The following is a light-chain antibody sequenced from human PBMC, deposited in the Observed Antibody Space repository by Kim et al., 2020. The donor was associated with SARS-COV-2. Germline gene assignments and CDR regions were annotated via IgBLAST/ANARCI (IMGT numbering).Light chain of an antibody. J-gene: IGKJ2*01. V-gene: IGKV1-39*01. CDR3: QQSYGRPYT. CDR1: QSISSH. Sequence: DIQMTQSPHSLSASVGDRVTLTCRAGQSISSHLNWYQQKGGSAPKILIYAASNLQSGVPSRFSASGSGTDFTLTINSLQPEDFATYYCQQSYGRPYTFGQGTKLEI. CDR2: AAS.